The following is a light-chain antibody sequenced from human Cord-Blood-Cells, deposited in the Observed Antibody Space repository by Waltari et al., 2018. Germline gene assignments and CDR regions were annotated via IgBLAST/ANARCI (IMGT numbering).Light chain of an antibody. J-gene: IGKJ4*01. V-gene: IGKV3-15*01. Sequence: IVMTQSPATLSVSPGERATLSCRASQSVSSNLAWYQQKPCQAPRPVIYGASTRATGIPAMFSGSGSGTEFTLTISSLQSEDCAVYYCQQYNNWPPLTFGGGTEVEIK. CDR3: QQYNNWPPLT. CDR2: GAS. CDR1: QSVSSN.